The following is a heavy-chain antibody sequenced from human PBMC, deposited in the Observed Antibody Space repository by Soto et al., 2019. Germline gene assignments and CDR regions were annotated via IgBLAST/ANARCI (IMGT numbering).Heavy chain of an antibody. D-gene: IGHD4-17*01. CDR3: ARDDYGDYVAYYGMDV. CDR2: INAGNGNT. V-gene: IGHV1-3*01. J-gene: IGHJ6*02. Sequence: ASVKVSCKASGYTFTSYAMHWVRQAPGQRLEWMGWINAGNGNTKYSQKFQGRVTITRDTSASTAYMELSSLRSEDTAVYYCARDDYGDYVAYYGMDVWGQGTTVTVSS. CDR1: GYTFTSYA.